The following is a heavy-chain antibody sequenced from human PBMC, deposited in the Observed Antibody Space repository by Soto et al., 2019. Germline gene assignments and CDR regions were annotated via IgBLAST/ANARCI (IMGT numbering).Heavy chain of an antibody. Sequence: ASVKVSCKASGYTFTYYYIHWVRQAPRQGFEWMGMINPSAGSTSYAQKFQGRVTMTRDTSTSTVYMELGSLTSEDTAVYYCARSPYSGGSYYPIDYWGQGTLVTVSS. J-gene: IGHJ4*02. D-gene: IGHD3-22*01. CDR2: INPSAGST. V-gene: IGHV1-46*01. CDR1: GYTFTYYY. CDR3: ARSPYSGGSYYPIDY.